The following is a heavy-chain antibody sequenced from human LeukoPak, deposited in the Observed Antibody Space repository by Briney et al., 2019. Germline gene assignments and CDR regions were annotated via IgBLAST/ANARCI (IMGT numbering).Heavy chain of an antibody. Sequence: PSETLSLTCTVSGDSISHYYWSWIRQSPGRGREGIGYIYYSGSTKYNPALKRRVTISIDTSKNQFSLKLSSVTAADTAVYYCARQVGPLDWFDPWGQGTLVTVCS. CDR3: ARQVGPLDWFDP. CDR1: GDSISHYY. V-gene: IGHV4-59*08. J-gene: IGHJ5*02. D-gene: IGHD1-26*01. CDR2: IYYSGST.